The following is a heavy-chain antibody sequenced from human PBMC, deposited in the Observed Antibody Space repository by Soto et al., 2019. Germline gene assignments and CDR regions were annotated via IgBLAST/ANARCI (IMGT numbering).Heavy chain of an antibody. CDR3: ARGGPASITIKRRDWFDP. Sequence: PSETLSLTCTVSGGSISSSSCYWGWIRQPPGKGLEWIGSIYYSGSTYYNPSLKSRVTISVDTSKNQFSLKLSSVTAADTAVYYCARGGPASITIKRRDWFDPWGQGTLVTVSS. J-gene: IGHJ5*02. D-gene: IGHD3-10*01. V-gene: IGHV4-39*01. CDR1: GGSISSSSCY. CDR2: IYYSGST.